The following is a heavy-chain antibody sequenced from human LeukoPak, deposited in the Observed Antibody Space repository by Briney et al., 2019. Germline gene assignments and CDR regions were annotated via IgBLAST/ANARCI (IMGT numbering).Heavy chain of an antibody. CDR1: GGSISSYY. CDR3: ARVRYYYGSGSWFDY. J-gene: IGHJ4*02. CDR2: IYTSGST. Sequence: SETLSLTCTVSGGSISSYYWSWIRQPAGKGLEWIGRIYTSGSTNYNPSLKSRVTMSVDTSKNQFSLKLSSVTAADTAVYYCARVRYYYGSGSWFDYWGQGTLVTVSS. V-gene: IGHV4-4*07. D-gene: IGHD3-10*01.